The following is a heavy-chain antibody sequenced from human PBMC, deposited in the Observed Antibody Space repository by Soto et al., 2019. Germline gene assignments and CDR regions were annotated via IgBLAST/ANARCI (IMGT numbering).Heavy chain of an antibody. J-gene: IGHJ5*02. D-gene: IGHD2-2*01. Sequence: QVQLVQSGAEVKKPGASVKVSCKASGYTFTSYGISWVRQAPGQGLEWMGWISAYNGNTNYAQKLQGRVTMTTDTSTSTAYMELRSLRSDDTAVYYCARPLGGVVPAAIGLGWFDPWGQGTLVTVSS. CDR2: ISAYNGNT. V-gene: IGHV1-18*04. CDR1: GYTFTSYG. CDR3: ARPLGGVVPAAIGLGWFDP.